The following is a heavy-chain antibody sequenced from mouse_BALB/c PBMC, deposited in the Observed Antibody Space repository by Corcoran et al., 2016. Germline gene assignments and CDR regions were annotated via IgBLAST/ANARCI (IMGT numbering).Heavy chain of an antibody. Sequence: QIQLVQSGPELKKPGETVKISCKASGYTFTNYGMNWVKQAPGKGLKWMGWINTYTGEPTYADDFKGRFAFSLETSASTAYLQINNLKNEDTATYFCARDVRLRRYFDVWGAGTTVTVSS. CDR3: ARDVRLRRYFDV. CDR1: GYTFTNYG. V-gene: IGHV9-3-1*01. CDR2: INTYTGEP. D-gene: IGHD1-2*01. J-gene: IGHJ1*01.